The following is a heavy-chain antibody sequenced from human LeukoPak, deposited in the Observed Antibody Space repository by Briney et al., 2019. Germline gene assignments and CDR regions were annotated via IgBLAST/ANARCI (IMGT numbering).Heavy chain of an antibody. J-gene: IGHJ4*02. Sequence: GGSLRLSCAVSGLTFNNYAMSWVRQAPGKGLEWVSAISKSGDHTYYAASAKGRFTIYRDNSKNTQYLQMSSLRAEDTAVYYCTKLKEYCSTSSCSLYYFDSWGQGTLVTVSS. CDR2: ISKSGDHT. CDR3: TKLKEYCSTSSCSLYYFDS. D-gene: IGHD2-2*01. V-gene: IGHV3-23*01. CDR1: GLTFNNYA.